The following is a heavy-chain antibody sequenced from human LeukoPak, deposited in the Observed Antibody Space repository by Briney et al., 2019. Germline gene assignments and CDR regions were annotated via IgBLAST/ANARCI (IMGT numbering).Heavy chain of an antibody. D-gene: IGHD5-12*01. V-gene: IGHV3-30*03. J-gene: IGHJ3*02. CDR1: GFTFSSYG. CDR2: ISYDGSNK. Sequence: GSLRLSCAASGFTFSSYGMHWVRQAPGKGLEWVAVISYDGSNKYYADSVKGRFTISRDNSKNTLYLQMNSLRAEDTAVYYCARVGDGYNLAFDIWGQGTMVTVSS. CDR3: ARVGDGYNLAFDI.